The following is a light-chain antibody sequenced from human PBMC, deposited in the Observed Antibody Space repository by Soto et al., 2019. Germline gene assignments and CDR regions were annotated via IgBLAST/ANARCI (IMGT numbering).Light chain of an antibody. J-gene: IGLJ2*01. V-gene: IGLV3-21*04. CDR2: YDT. CDR3: QVWDSRSDPHVV. Sequence: SYELTQPPSVSVAPGKTARITCGGNNIGSKSVHWYQQKPGQAPVLVIFYDTDRPSGIPERFSGSNSGNTATLTISRVEAGDEADYYCQVWDSRSDPHVVFGGGTKLTVL. CDR1: NIGSKS.